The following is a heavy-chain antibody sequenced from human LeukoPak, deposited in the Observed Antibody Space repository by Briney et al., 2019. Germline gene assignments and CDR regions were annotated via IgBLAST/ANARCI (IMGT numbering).Heavy chain of an antibody. J-gene: IGHJ5*02. V-gene: IGHV1-24*01. Sequence: GASVKVSCKVSGYTLTELSMHWVRQAPGKGLEWMGGFDPEDGETIYAQKFQGRVTMTEDTSTDTAYMELSSLRSEDTAVYYCATHTTLNNWFDPWGQGTLVTVSS. D-gene: IGHD1-1*01. CDR3: ATHTTLNNWFDP. CDR1: GYTLTELS. CDR2: FDPEDGET.